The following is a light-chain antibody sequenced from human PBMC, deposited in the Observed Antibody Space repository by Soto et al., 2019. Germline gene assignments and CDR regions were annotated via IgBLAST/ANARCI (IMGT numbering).Light chain of an antibody. CDR1: QSVSSW. Sequence: DIQMTQSPSTLSASVGDRVTITCRASQSVSSWLAWYQQKPGKAPKLLIYDASSLESGVPSRFSGSGSGTEFTLTVSSLQPDDFATYYRQHYKRYFFTFGPGTKVEIK. V-gene: IGKV1-5*01. J-gene: IGKJ3*01. CDR2: DAS. CDR3: QHYKRYFFT.